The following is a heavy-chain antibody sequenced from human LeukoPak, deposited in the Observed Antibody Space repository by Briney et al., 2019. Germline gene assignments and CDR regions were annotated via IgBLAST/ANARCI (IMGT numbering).Heavy chain of an antibody. CDR2: IYYSGST. CDR1: GGSINDFY. V-gene: IGHV4-59*01. Sequence: PSETLSLTCTVSGGSINDFYWSWIRQPPGKGLEWIGYIYYSGSTNYNPSLKSRVTISVDTSKNQFSLKLSSVTAADTAVYYCARQAIGYSYGLCYFDYWGQGTLVTVSS. CDR3: ARQAIGYSYGLCYFDY. D-gene: IGHD5-18*01. J-gene: IGHJ4*02.